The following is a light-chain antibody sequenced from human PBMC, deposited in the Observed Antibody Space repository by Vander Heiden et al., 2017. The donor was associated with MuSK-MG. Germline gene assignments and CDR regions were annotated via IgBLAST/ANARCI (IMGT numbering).Light chain of an antibody. CDR2: DVS. Sequence: IVLTQSPATLSLSPGERATLSCRASQSVSSALVWYQQKAGQAPRLLIYDVSTRATGIPARFSGSGSGTDVTLTINSLEPEDFAVYYCQQRSNWSLTFGGGTKVEIK. V-gene: IGKV3-11*01. CDR1: QSVSSA. CDR3: QQRSNWSLT. J-gene: IGKJ4*01.